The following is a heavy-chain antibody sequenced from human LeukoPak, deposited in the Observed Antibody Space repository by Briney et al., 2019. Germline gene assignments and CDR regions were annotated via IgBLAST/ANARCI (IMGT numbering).Heavy chain of an antibody. J-gene: IGHJ6*03. CDR3: AKESRFSRGFGEPNMDV. D-gene: IGHD3-10*01. CDR2: ISGSGAST. CDR1: GFTFSNYG. V-gene: IGHV3-23*01. Sequence: PGGTLRLSCAASGFTFSNYGMSWVRQAPGKGLEWVSTISGSGASTYYADSVKGRFTISRDHSKNTLYLQMNSLRAEDTAVYYCAKESRFSRGFGEPNMDVWGKGTTVTIPS.